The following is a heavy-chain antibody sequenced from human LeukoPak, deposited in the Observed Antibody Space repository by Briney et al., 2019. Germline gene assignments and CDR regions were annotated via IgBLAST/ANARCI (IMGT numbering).Heavy chain of an antibody. V-gene: IGHV3-23*01. D-gene: IGHD4-17*01. CDR3: AKGRGYGDFVLDY. CDR1: GFTFSTYG. CDR2: ISGRGVST. Sequence: GGSLRLSCAASGFTFSTYGMSWVRQGPGKGLEWVSGISGRGVSTYYADSVKGRFTISRDNSKNTLYLQMNSLRAEDAAVYYCAKGRGYGDFVLDYWGQGTLVTVSS. J-gene: IGHJ4*02.